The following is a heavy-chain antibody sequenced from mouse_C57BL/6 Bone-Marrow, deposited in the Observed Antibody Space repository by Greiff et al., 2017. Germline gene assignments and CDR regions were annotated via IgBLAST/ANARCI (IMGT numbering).Heavy chain of an antibody. CDR1: GYTFTSYW. CDR3: AREGIYYDYYAMDY. Sequence: QVQLQQPGAELVMPGASVKLSCKASGYTFTSYWMHWVKQRPGQGLEWIGEIDPSDSYTNYNQKFKGKSTLTVDKSSSTAYMQLSSLTSEDSAVYYCAREGIYYDYYAMDYWGQGTSVTVSS. D-gene: IGHD2-1*01. CDR2: IDPSDSYT. J-gene: IGHJ4*01. V-gene: IGHV1-69*01.